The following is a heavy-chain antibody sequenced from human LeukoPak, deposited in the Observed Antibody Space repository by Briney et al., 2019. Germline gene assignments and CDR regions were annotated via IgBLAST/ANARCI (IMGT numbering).Heavy chain of an antibody. CDR3: ARGLKYGMDV. J-gene: IGHJ6*02. CDR2: IYYSGST. Sequence: SETLSLTCTVSGGSLSSYYWSWIRQPPGKGLEWIGYIYYSGSTNYNPSLKSRVTISVDTSKNQFSLKLSSVTAADTAVYYCARGLKYGMDVWGQGTTVTVSS. V-gene: IGHV4-59*01. CDR1: GGSLSSYY.